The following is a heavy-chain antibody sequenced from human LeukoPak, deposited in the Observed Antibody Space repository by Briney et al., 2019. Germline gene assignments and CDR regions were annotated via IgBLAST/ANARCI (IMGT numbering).Heavy chain of an antibody. J-gene: IGHJ6*02. CDR2: LKEEGSEK. Sequence: PGGSLRLSCAASEFTFSDHWMRWVRQAPGKGPEWVANLKEEGSEKKYVDSVKCRFTVSRDNAKNSLFLQMNSLRLGDTAVYYCATYKNWVAGDVWGQGTTVSVSS. CDR3: ATYKNWVAGDV. CDR1: EFTFSDHW. D-gene: IGHD7-27*01. V-gene: IGHV3-7*02.